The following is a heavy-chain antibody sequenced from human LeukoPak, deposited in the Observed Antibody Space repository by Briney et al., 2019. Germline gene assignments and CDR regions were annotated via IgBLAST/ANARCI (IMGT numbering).Heavy chain of an antibody. CDR2: IYYSGST. Sequence: SETLSLTCTVSGGSISSYYWSWIRQPPGKGLEWIGYIYYSGSTNYNPSLKSRVTISVDTSKNQFSLELSSVTAADTAVYYCARGYYDYVWGSYREAHDAFDIWGQGTMVTVSS. V-gene: IGHV4-59*01. CDR1: GGSISSYY. D-gene: IGHD3-16*02. J-gene: IGHJ3*02. CDR3: ARGYYDYVWGSYREAHDAFDI.